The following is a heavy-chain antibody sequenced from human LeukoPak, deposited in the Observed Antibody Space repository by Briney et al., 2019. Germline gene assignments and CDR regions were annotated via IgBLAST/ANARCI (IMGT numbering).Heavy chain of an antibody. V-gene: IGHV2-5*01. CDR2: IYWNDEK. CDR3: AHRGSGYQLDY. J-gene: IGHJ4*02. Sequence: ESGPTLFNTTPALTLTCTCSGFSRRTSGVGVGWIREPPGKALEWLAVIYWNDEKSYIPSLKSRLPLPNDTSQHQVVLTMTNMDPVDTATYYCAHRGSGYQLDYWGQGTLLTVSS. D-gene: IGHD5-12*01. CDR1: GFSRRTSGVG.